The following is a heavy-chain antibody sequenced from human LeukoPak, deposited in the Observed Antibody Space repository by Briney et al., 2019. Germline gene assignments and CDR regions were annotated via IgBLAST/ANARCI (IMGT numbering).Heavy chain of an antibody. J-gene: IGHJ4*02. CDR1: GYTFTYRY. Sequence: GASVKVSCQASGYTFTYRYLHWVRQAPGQALEWMGWITPFNGNTNYAQNFQDRVTITRDRSMSTAYMELSSLRSEDTAIYYCATMGDYSGPFFEWGQGTLVTVSS. CDR2: ITPFNGNT. V-gene: IGHV1-45*02. CDR3: ATMGDYSGPFFE. D-gene: IGHD2-15*01.